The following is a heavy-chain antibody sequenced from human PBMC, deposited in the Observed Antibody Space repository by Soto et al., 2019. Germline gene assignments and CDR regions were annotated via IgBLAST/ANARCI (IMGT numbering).Heavy chain of an antibody. D-gene: IGHD3-16*01. J-gene: IGHJ5*02. V-gene: IGHV1-18*01. CDR1: GYTFTSYG. Sequence: QVQLVQSGAEVKKPGASVKVSCKASGYTFTSYGISGVRQAPGQGLEWMGWISAYNGNTNYAQKLQGRVTMTTDTSTSTAYMELRSLRSDDTAVYYCARDPAGTFEGNWFDPWGQGTLVTVSS. CDR2: ISAYNGNT. CDR3: ARDPAGTFEGNWFDP.